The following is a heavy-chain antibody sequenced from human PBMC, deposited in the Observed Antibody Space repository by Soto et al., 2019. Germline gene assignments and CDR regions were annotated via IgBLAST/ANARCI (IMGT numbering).Heavy chain of an antibody. D-gene: IGHD6-6*01. Sequence: ASVKVSCKASGYTFTSYGISWVRQAPGQGLERMGWISAYNGNTNYAQKLQGRVTMTTDTSTSTAYMELRSLRSDDTAVYYCARPSYSSSLGLWGYYYYGMDVWGQGTTVTVSS. J-gene: IGHJ6*02. V-gene: IGHV1-18*01. CDR3: ARPSYSSSLGLWGYYYYGMDV. CDR1: GYTFTSYG. CDR2: ISAYNGNT.